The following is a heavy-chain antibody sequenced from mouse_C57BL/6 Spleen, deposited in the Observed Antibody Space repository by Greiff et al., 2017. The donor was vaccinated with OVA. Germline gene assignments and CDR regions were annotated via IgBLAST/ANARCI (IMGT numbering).Heavy chain of an antibody. Sequence: EVQLQQSGAELVKPGASVKLSCTASGFNIKAYYMHWVKQRTEQGLEWIGRIAPEDGETKYAPKFQGKATITADTSSNTAYLQLSSLTSEDTAVYYCAGYYGSSYEAMDYWGQGTSVTVSS. D-gene: IGHD1-1*01. CDR3: AGYYGSSYEAMDY. V-gene: IGHV14-2*01. J-gene: IGHJ4*01. CDR1: GFNIKAYY. CDR2: IAPEDGET.